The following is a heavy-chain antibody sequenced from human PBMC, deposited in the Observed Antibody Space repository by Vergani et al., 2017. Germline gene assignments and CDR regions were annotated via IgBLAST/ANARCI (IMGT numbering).Heavy chain of an antibody. CDR3: ARRSIAMAGRYGMDV. J-gene: IGHJ6*02. CDR2: VYGGGST. Sequence: EVQLLESGGGLVQPGGSLRLSCAASGFTVSSNYMSWVRQAPGKGLEWVSVVYGGGSTYYADSVKGRFIISRDDSKNTLNLQMNSLRADDTAVYYCARRSIAMAGRYGMDVWGQGTTVTVSS. V-gene: IGHV3-53*01. CDR1: GFTVSSNY. D-gene: IGHD6-19*01.